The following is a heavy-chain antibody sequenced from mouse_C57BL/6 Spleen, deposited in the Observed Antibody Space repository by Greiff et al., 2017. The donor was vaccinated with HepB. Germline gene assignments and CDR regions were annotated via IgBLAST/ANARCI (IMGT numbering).Heavy chain of an antibody. D-gene: IGHD1-1*01. CDR3: ARGLLRYNFDY. Sequence: VKLMESGAELARPGASVKMSCKASGYTFTSYTMHWVKQRPGQGLEWIGYINPSSGYTKYNQKFKDKATLTADKSSSTAYMQLSSLTSEDSAVYYCARGLLRYNFDYWGQGTTLTVSS. CDR2: INPSSGYT. CDR1: GYTFTSYT. V-gene: IGHV1-4*01. J-gene: IGHJ2*01.